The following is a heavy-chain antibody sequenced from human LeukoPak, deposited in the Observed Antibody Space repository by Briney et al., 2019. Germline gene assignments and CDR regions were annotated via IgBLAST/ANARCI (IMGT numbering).Heavy chain of an antibody. CDR3: ATMIRSLGGADH. D-gene: IGHD3-22*01. CDR1: GFTFSTYW. CDR2: ISVSGGTT. J-gene: IGHJ4*02. V-gene: IGHV3-23*01. Sequence: GGSLRLSCAASGFTFSTYWMTWVRQAPGKGLEWISGISVSGGTTHYAESVKGRFTISRDNSRNTLYLQMNSLRAEDTALYYCATMIRSLGGADHWGQGSLVTVSS.